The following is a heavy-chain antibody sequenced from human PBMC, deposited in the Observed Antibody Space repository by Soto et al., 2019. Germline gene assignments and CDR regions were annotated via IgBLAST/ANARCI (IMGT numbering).Heavy chain of an antibody. J-gene: IGHJ5*02. Sequence: SETLSLTCAVYGGSFSGYYWSWIRQPPGKGLEWIGEINHSGSTNYNPSLKSRVTISVDTSKNQFSLKLSSVTAADTAVYYCARRPPGAAAGTWFDPWGQGTLVTVSS. CDR3: ARRPPGAAAGTWFDP. D-gene: IGHD6-13*01. CDR1: GGSFSGYY. CDR2: INHSGST. V-gene: IGHV4-34*01.